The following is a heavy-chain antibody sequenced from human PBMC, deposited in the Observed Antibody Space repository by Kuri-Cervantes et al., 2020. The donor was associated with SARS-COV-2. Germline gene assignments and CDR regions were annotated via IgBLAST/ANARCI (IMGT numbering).Heavy chain of an antibody. CDR3: ARDGDY. J-gene: IGHJ4*02. CDR2: ISSNNSYI. V-gene: IGHV3-21*01. Sequence: GGSLRLSCAASGFISSTDTMNWVRQAPGKGLEWVSSISSNNSYIYYADSVKGRFTISRDDSKNTLYLQMDSLRDDDTAVYYCARDGDYWGQGTLVTVSS. CDR1: GFISSTDT.